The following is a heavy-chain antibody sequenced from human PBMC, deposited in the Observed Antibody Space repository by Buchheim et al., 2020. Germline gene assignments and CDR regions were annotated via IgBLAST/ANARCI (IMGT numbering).Heavy chain of an antibody. J-gene: IGHJ1*01. D-gene: IGHD3-22*01. V-gene: IGHV4-34*01. CDR2: INHSGST. CDR3: ARGPRSSLAYYYDSSGYSSHLQYFQH. CDR1: GGSFSGYY. Sequence: QVQLQQWGAGLLKPSETLSLTCAVYGGSFSGYYWSWIRQPPGKGLEWIGEINHSGSTNYNPSLKSRVTISVDTSKNQFSLKLSSVTAADTAVYYCARGPRSSLAYYYDSSGYSSHLQYFQHWGQGTL.